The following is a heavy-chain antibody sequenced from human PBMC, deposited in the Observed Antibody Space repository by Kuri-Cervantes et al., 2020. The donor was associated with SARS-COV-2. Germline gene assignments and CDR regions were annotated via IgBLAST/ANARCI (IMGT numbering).Heavy chain of an antibody. D-gene: IGHD2-15*01. CDR1: GFTFSSYA. CDR2: ISYDGSNK. CDR3: ARDRVVEAFDI. Sequence: GGSLRLSCAPSGFTFSSYAMHWVRQAPGKGLEWVAVISYDGSNKYYADSVKGRFTISRDNSKNTLYLQMNSLRAEDTAVYYCARDRVVEAFDIWGQGTMVTVSS. J-gene: IGHJ3*02. V-gene: IGHV3-30-3*01.